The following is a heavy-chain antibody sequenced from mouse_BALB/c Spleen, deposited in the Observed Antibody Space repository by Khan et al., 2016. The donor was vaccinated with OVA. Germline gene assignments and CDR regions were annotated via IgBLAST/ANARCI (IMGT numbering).Heavy chain of an antibody. V-gene: IGHV3-2*02. J-gene: IGHJ3*01. Sequence: EVQLQESGPGLVKPSQSLSLTCTVTGYSITSEYAWNWIRQFPGNKLEWMGYIHYSGNTSFNPSLKSRTSITRDTSKNQSFLQLNSVTTEDTATYYCARKDYYDYDSFPYWGQGTLVTVSA. CDR2: IHYSGNT. D-gene: IGHD2-4*01. CDR1: GYSITSEYA. CDR3: ARKDYYDYDSFPY.